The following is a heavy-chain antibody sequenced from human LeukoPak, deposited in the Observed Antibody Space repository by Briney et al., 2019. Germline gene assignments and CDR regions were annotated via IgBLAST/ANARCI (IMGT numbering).Heavy chain of an antibody. CDR3: ARGLVVY. CDR2: ISYDGSNK. CDR1: GFTFSSYG. Sequence: GRSLRLSCAASGFTFSSYGMHWVRQAPGKGLEWVAVISYDGSNKYYADSVKGRFTISGDNSKNTLYLQMNSLRAEDTAVYYCARGLVVYWGQGTLVTVSS. J-gene: IGHJ4*02. V-gene: IGHV3-30*03.